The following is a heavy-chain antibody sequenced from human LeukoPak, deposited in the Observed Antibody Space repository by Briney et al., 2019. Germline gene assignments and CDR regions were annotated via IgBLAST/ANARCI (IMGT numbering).Heavy chain of an antibody. J-gene: IGHJ6*03. CDR3: AKGGSDSSGNYSLFYYYYMDV. CDR1: GFTFSSYG. V-gene: IGHV3-23*01. CDR2: ISPSGRNT. D-gene: IGHD3-22*01. Sequence: PGGSLRLSFAASGFTFSSYGMSWVRQAPGKGLEWVSAISPSGRNTYYADSVKGRFIISRDNSKDMLYLQMSSLRAEDTAVYYCAKGGSDSSGNYSLFYYYYMDVWGKGTTVTISS.